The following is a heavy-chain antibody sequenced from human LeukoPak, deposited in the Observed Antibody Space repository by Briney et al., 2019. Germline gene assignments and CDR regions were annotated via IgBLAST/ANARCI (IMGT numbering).Heavy chain of an antibody. D-gene: IGHD2-2*01. CDR3: ARVKVPAANAFDI. CDR2: IYTSGST. CDR1: GGSISSYY. J-gene: IGHJ3*02. Sequence: SETLSLTCTVSGGSISSYYWSWIRQPAGKGLEWIGRIYTSGSTNYNPSPKSRVTISVDTSKNQFSLKLSSVTAADTAVYYCARVKVPAANAFDIWGQGTMVTVSS. V-gene: IGHV4-4*07.